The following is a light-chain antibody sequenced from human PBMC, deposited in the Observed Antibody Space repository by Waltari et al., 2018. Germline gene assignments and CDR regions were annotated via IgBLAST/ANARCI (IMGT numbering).Light chain of an antibody. Sequence: QSALTQPASVSGSPGQSITISCTGTSSDVGSYNLVSWYQQHPGKAPKLMIYEGSKRPSWVSNRFSGSKSGNTASLTISGLQAEDEADYYCCSYAGSSTFEVFGTGTKVTVL. CDR1: SSDVGSYNL. J-gene: IGLJ1*01. CDR2: EGS. CDR3: CSYAGSSTFEV. V-gene: IGLV2-23*03.